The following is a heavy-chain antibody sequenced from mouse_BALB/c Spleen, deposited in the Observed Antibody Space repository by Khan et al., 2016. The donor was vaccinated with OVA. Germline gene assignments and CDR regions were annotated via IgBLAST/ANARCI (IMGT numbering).Heavy chain of an antibody. V-gene: IGHV5-6*01. D-gene: IGHD4-1*01. Sequence: EVELVESGGDLVKPGGSLKLSCAASGFTFSSYSMSWVRQTPDKRLEWVATISSGGDYTYYPDSVKGRFTISRDNAKNTLYLQMSSLKSEDTAMCYCASHLTGSFAYGSQGTLVTVSA. CDR1: GFTFSSYS. CDR2: ISSGGDYT. J-gene: IGHJ3*01. CDR3: ASHLTGSFAY.